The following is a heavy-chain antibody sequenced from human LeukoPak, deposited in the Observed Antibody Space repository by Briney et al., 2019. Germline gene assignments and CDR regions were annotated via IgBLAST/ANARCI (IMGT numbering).Heavy chain of an antibody. CDR2: IIPIFGTA. Sequence: SVKVSRKASGGTFSSYAISWVRQAPGQGLEWMGGIIPIFGTANYAQKFQGRVTITADESTSTAYMELSRLRSDDTAVYYCARMATTPLGAAFDYWGQGTLVTVSS. J-gene: IGHJ4*02. CDR3: ARMATTPLGAAFDY. V-gene: IGHV1-69*13. D-gene: IGHD5-24*01. CDR1: GGTFSSYA.